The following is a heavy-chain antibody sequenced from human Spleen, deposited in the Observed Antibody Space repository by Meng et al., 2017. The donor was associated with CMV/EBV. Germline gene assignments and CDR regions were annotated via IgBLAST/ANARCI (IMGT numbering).Heavy chain of an antibody. CDR2: ISAYNGNT. D-gene: IGHD3-22*01. CDR1: FTSYG. CDR3: AREATYYYDSSGYWRDLDY. Sequence: FTSYGISWVRQAPGQGLEWMGWISAYNGNTNYAQKLQGRVTMTTDTSTSTAYMELRSLRSDDTAVYYCAREATYYYDSSGYWRDLDYWGQGTLVTVSS. V-gene: IGHV1-18*01. J-gene: IGHJ4*02.